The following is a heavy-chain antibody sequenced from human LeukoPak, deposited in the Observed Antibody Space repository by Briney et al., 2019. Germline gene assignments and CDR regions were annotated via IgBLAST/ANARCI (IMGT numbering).Heavy chain of an antibody. CDR2: IIPIFGTA. Sequence: ASVNVSCKASGGTFSSDAISWVRQAPGQGLEWMGGIIPIFGTANYAQKFQGRVTITADESTSTAYMELSSLRSEDTAVYYCARRNYDSSGYYYGYWGQGTLVTVSS. CDR3: ARRNYDSSGYYYGY. D-gene: IGHD3-22*01. CDR1: GGTFSSDA. V-gene: IGHV1-69*01. J-gene: IGHJ4*02.